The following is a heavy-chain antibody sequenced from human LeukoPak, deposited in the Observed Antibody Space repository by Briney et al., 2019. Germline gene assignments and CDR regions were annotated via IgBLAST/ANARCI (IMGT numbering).Heavy chain of an antibody. CDR3: ARLASVTGSRGFDY. J-gene: IGHJ4*02. V-gene: IGHV4-39*07. CDR1: GGSISSSSYY. D-gene: IGHD2-15*01. CDR2: INHSGST. Sequence: SETLSLTCTASGGSISSSSYYWGWIRQPPGKGLEWIGEINHSGSTNYNPSLKSRVTISVDTSKNQFSLKLSSVTAADTAVYYCARLASVTGSRGFDYWGQGTLVTVSS.